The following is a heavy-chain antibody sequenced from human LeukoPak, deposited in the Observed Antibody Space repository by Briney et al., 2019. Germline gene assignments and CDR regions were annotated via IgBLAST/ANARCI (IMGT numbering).Heavy chain of an antibody. CDR3: ARAGNKYSYGFRYFDY. D-gene: IGHD5-18*01. V-gene: IGHV4-34*01. CDR2: INHSGST. Sequence: SSETLSLTCAVYGGSFSGYYWSWIRQPPGKGLEWIGEINHSGSTNYSPSLKSRVTISVDTSKNQFSLKLSSVTAADTAVYYCARAGNKYSYGFRYFDYWGQGTLVTVSS. CDR1: GGSFSGYY. J-gene: IGHJ4*02.